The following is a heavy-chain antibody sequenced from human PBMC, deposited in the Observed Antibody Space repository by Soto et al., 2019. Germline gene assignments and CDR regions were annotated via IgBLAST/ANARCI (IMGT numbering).Heavy chain of an antibody. CDR1: GGSFSGYY. CDR3: ARGRVKTAARYNWFDP. Sequence: QVQLQQWGAGLLKPSETLSLTCAVYGGSFSGYYWSWIRQPPGKGLEWIGEINHSGSTNYNPSLKSRVTISVDTSKNQFSLKLSSVTAADTAVYYCARGRVKTAARYNWFDPWGQGTLVTVSS. CDR2: INHSGST. V-gene: IGHV4-34*01. J-gene: IGHJ5*02. D-gene: IGHD6-6*01.